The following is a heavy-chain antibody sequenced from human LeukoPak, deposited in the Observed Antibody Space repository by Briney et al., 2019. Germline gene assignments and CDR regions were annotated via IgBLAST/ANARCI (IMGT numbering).Heavy chain of an antibody. CDR3: ARGYGDYPFDYWGQGTLVTVSSGMDV. D-gene: IGHD4-17*01. CDR2: IYYSGST. Sequence: SETLSLTCTVSGGSISSYYWSWIRQPPGKGLEWIGYIYYSGSTNYNPSLKSRVTISVDTSKNQFSLKLSSVTAADTAVYYCARGYGDYPFDYWGQGTLVTVSSGMDVWGQGTTVTVSS. V-gene: IGHV4-59*01. CDR1: GGSISSYY. J-gene: IGHJ6*02.